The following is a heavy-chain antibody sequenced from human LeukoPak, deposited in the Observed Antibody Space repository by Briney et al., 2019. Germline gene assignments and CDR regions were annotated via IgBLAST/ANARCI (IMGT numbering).Heavy chain of an antibody. J-gene: IGHJ5*02. CDR2: SIPIFGTA. V-gene: IGHV1-69*05. D-gene: IGHD1-1*01. CDR1: GGTFSSYA. CDR3: AGGGERALYNWFDP. Sequence: ASVKVSCKASGGTFSSYAISWVRQAPGQGLEWMGGSIPIFGTANYAQKFQGRVTITTDESTSTAYMELSSLRSEDTAVYYCAGGGERALYNWFDPWGQGTLVTVSS.